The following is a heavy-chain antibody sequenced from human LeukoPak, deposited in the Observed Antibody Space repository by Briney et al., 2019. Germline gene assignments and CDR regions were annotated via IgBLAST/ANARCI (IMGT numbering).Heavy chain of an antibody. J-gene: IGHJ4*02. V-gene: IGHV3-7*01. CDR1: GFTFSRYW. CDR2: IKEDGNKK. D-gene: IGHD2-21*02. CDR3: AKDIVGGGDDY. Sequence: GGSLRLSCAASGFTFSRYWMSWVRQAPGKGLEWVANIKEDGNKKNYVDSVKGRFTISRDNAENSVYLQMNSLRVEDTAVYYCAKDIVGGGDDYWGQGTLVTVSS.